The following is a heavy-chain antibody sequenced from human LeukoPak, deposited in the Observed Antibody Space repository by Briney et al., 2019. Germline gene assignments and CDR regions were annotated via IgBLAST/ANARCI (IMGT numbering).Heavy chain of an antibody. CDR2: ISSSSSTI. Sequence: GGSLTLSCAASGFTFSSYSMNWVRHAPGNWREWVSYISSSSSTIYYADAVKGRFTISRDNAKNSLYLQMNSLRAEDTAVYYCARDPTTVTTRAVYWGQGTLITVSS. CDR1: GFTFSSYS. CDR3: ARDPTTVTTRAVY. V-gene: IGHV3-48*04. D-gene: IGHD4-17*01. J-gene: IGHJ4*02.